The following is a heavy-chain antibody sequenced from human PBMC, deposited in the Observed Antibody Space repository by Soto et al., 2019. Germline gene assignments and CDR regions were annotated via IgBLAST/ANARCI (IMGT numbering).Heavy chain of an antibody. J-gene: IGHJ4*02. V-gene: IGHV4-30-2*01. Sequence: PSETLSLTCAVSGGSISSGGYSWSWIRQPPGKGLEWIGYIYHSGSTYYNPSLKSRVTISVDRSKNQFSLKLSSVTAADTAVYYCAREAARSGYDVRYFDYWGQGTLVTVSS. CDR1: GGSISSGGYS. CDR3: AREAARSGYDVRYFDY. CDR2: IYHSGST. D-gene: IGHD5-12*01.